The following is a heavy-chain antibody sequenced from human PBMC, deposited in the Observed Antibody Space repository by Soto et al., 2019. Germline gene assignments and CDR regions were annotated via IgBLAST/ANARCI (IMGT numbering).Heavy chain of an antibody. CDR2: INHSGST. CDR1: GGSFSGYY. Sequence: PSETLSLTCAVYGGSFSGYYWSWIRQPPGKGLEWIGEINHSGSTNYNPSLKSRVTISVDTSKNQFSLKLSSVTAADTAVYYCARGQVQGVPAAMKEDYWGQGTLVTVSS. V-gene: IGHV4-34*01. D-gene: IGHD2-2*01. CDR3: ARGQVQGVPAAMKEDY. J-gene: IGHJ4*02.